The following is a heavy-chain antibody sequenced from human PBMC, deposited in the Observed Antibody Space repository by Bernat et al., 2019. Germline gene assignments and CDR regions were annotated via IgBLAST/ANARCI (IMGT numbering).Heavy chain of an antibody. D-gene: IGHD5-18*01. CDR1: GYTFTSYG. Sequence: QVQLVQPGAEVKKPGASVKVSCKASGYTFTSYGISWVRQAPGQGLERMGWISAYNGNTNYAQKLQGRVTMTTDTSTSTAYMELRSLRSDDTAVYYCAKTQGRVQLWSPGKSDWFDAWGQGTLVTVSS. CDR2: ISAYNGNT. J-gene: IGHJ5*02. V-gene: IGHV1-18*04. CDR3: AKTQGRVQLWSPGKSDWFDA.